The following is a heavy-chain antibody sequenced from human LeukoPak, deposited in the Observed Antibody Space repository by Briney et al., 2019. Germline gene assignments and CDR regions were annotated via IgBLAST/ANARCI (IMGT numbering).Heavy chain of an antibody. D-gene: IGHD2-15*01. CDR2: MNPNSGNT. Sequence: ASVKVSCKVSGHTLTELSMHWVRQATGQGLEWMGWMNPNSGNTGYAQKFQGRVTMTRNTSISTAYMELSSLRSEDTAVYYCARAFRNRMSEYYFDYWGQGTLVTVSS. V-gene: IGHV1-8*01. J-gene: IGHJ4*02. CDR1: GHTLTELS. CDR3: ARAFRNRMSEYYFDY.